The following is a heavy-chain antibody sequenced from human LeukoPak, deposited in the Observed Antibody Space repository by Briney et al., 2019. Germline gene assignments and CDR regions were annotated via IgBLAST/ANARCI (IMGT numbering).Heavy chain of an antibody. CDR2: INHSGST. J-gene: IGHJ6*02. CDR1: GGSFSGYY. CDR3: ARGWQQLVNYYYYGMDV. D-gene: IGHD6-13*01. Sequence: SETLSLTCAVYGGSFSGYYWSGIRQPPGRGLEWSGEINHSGSTNYNPSLKSRVTISVDTSKNQFSLKLSSVPAADTAVYYCARGWQQLVNYYYYGMDVWGQGTTVTVSS. V-gene: IGHV4-34*01.